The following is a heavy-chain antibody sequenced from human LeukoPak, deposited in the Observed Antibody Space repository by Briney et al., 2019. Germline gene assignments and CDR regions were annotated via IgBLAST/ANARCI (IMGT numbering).Heavy chain of an antibody. D-gene: IGHD3-10*01. J-gene: IGHJ4*02. CDR1: GFTFSSYE. Sequence: GGSLRLSCAASGFTFSSYEMNWVRQAPGKGLEWVSYISSSGSTIYYADSVKGRFTISRDNAKNSLYLQMNSLRAEDAAVYYCARGVITMVRGVTDYWGQGTLVTVSS. V-gene: IGHV3-48*03. CDR2: ISSSGSTI. CDR3: ARGVITMVRGVTDY.